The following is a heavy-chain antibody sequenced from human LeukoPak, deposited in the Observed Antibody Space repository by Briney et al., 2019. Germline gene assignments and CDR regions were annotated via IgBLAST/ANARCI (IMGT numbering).Heavy chain of an antibody. Sequence: GGSLRLSCAASGFTFDDYAMHWVRQAPGKGLEWVSGISWNSGSIGYADSVKGRFTISRDNAKNSLYLQMNSLRAEDTALYYCAGIRFLEWPSYYYMDVWGKGTTVTVSS. J-gene: IGHJ6*03. CDR2: ISWNSGSI. CDR3: AGIRFLEWPSYYYMDV. D-gene: IGHD3-3*01. V-gene: IGHV3-9*01. CDR1: GFTFDDYA.